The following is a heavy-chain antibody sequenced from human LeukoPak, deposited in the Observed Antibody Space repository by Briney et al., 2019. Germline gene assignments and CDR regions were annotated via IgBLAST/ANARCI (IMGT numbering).Heavy chain of an antibody. CDR1: GFTFGTYW. V-gene: IGHV3-7*03. CDR2: IKGDGSER. CDR3: ARDWPLVLDY. J-gene: IGHJ4*02. Sequence: GGSLRLSSVTSGFTFGTYWMSWVRQAPGKGLEWVANIKGDGSERSYVDSVKGRFTISRDNAKNSLYLQMNSLRAEDTAVYYCARDWPLVLDYWGQGALVTVSS.